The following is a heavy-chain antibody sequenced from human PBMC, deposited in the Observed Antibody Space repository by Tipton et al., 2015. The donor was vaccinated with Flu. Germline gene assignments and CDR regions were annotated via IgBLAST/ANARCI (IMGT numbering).Heavy chain of an antibody. V-gene: IGHV3-74*01. CDR2: INGDGSRI. CDR1: GFTFSNYW. J-gene: IGHJ4*02. CDR3: VRAIAAAGSR. D-gene: IGHD6-13*01. Sequence: SLRLSCAASGFTFSNYWMHWIRQDPGKGLVWVSRINGDGSRITYADSVKGRFTISRDNAKKTLYLQMDSLTADDAAVYYRVRAIAAAGSRWGQGTLVTVSS.